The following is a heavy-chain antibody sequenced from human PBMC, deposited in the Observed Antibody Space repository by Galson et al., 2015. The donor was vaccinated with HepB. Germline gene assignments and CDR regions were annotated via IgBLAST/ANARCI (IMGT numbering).Heavy chain of an antibody. V-gene: IGHV6-1*01. CDR3: ARVPLLFVDAVGYDAFDI. D-gene: IGHD3-22*01. CDR1: GDSVSSDSAT. CDR2: IFYRSKWHN. J-gene: IGHJ3*02. Sequence: CAISGDSVSSDSATWNWIRQSPSRGLEWLGRIFYRSKWHNDYALSVKSRISINADTSKNQISLQLNYVSPEDTAVYYCARVPLLFVDAVGYDAFDIWGQGTLVTVSS.